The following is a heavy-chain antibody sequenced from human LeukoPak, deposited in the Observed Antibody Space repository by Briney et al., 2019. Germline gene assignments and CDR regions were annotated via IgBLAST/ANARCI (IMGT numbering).Heavy chain of an antibody. CDR2: ISNSGSTI. CDR1: GFTFSDYY. CDR3: ARAEWFGELSNSN. J-gene: IGHJ4*02. Sequence: GGSLRLSCAASGFTFSDYYMSWIRQAPGKGLEWVSYISNSGSTIYYADSVKGRFTISRDNAKNSLYLQMNSLRAEDTAVYYCARAEWFGELSNSNWGQGTLVTVSS. D-gene: IGHD3-10*01. V-gene: IGHV3-11*01.